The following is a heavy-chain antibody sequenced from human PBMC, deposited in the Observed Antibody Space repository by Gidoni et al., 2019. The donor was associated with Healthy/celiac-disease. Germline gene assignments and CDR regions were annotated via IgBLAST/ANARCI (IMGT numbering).Heavy chain of an antibody. CDR1: GYTFTGYY. Sequence: QVQLVQSGAEVKKPGASVKVSCTASGYTFTGYYMHWVRQAPGQGLEWMGWINPNSGGTNYAQKFQGWVTMTRDTSISTAYMELSRLRSDDTAVYYCARDRGTTVVSYYYYGMDVWGQGTTVTVSS. CDR3: ARDRGTTVVSYYYYGMDV. V-gene: IGHV1-2*04. J-gene: IGHJ6*02. CDR2: INPNSGGT. D-gene: IGHD4-17*01.